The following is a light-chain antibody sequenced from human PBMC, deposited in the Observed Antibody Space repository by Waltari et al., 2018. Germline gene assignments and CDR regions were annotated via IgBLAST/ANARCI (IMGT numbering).Light chain of an antibody. CDR1: SSTIGSNA. V-gene: IGLV1-44*01. J-gene: IGLJ3*02. Sequence: QSVLTQPPSASGTPGQRVTLPCSGRSSTIGSNAVNWYQQLPGTAPKLLIYSNNKRPSGVPDRFSGSKSGTSASLAISGLLSQDEADYYCAAWDDSLDGSWVFGGGTKLTVL. CDR2: SNN. CDR3: AAWDDSLDGSWV.